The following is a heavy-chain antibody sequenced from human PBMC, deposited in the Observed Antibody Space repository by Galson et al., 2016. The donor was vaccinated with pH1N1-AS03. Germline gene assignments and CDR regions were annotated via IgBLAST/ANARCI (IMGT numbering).Heavy chain of an antibody. J-gene: IGHJ4*02. D-gene: IGHD1-26*01. CDR3: ATSLRLRGITFEN. CDR1: GFTFTSYS. V-gene: IGHV3-48*02. Sequence: SLRLSCAASGFTFTSYSMNWVRQAPGKGLEWVSFISDTGTSNHYADSVKGRFTISRDNVENSLSLKMNSLTNEDTAVYYCATSLRLRGITFENWGQGTLVTVSS. CDR2: ISDTGTSN.